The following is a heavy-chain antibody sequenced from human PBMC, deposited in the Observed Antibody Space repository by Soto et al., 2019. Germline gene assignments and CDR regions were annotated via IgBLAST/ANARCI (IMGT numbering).Heavy chain of an antibody. CDR2: IYYSGST. V-gene: IGHV4-59*01. Sequence: SETLSLTCTVSGGSISSYYWSWIRQPPGKGLEWIGYIYYSGSTNYNPSLKSRVTISVDTSKNQFSLKLSSVTAADTAVYYCAREGSSTSDAFDIWGQGTMVTVS. D-gene: IGHD2-2*01. J-gene: IGHJ3*02. CDR3: AREGSSTSDAFDI. CDR1: GGSISSYY.